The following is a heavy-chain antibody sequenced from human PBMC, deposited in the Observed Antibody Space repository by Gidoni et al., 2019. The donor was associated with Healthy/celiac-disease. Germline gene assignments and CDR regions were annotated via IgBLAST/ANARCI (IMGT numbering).Heavy chain of an antibody. CDR1: GFTFRSYA. J-gene: IGHJ3*02. CDR3: AKDSSSWSIRTWAFDI. D-gene: IGHD6-13*01. Sequence: EVQLLESGGGLVQPGGSLRLSCAASGFTFRSYAMSWVRQAPGKGLEWVSAIRGSGGSTYYADSVKGRFTISRDNSKNTLYLQMNSLRAEDTAVYYCAKDSSSWSIRTWAFDIWGQGTMVTVSS. V-gene: IGHV3-23*01. CDR2: IRGSGGST.